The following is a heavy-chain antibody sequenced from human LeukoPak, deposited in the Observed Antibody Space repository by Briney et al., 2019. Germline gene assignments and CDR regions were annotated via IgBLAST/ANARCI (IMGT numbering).Heavy chain of an antibody. D-gene: IGHD6-13*01. V-gene: IGHV4-34*01. CDR1: GGSFSGYY. CDR2: INHSGST. CDR3: ARARGATAGNPNFDY. Sequence: PSETLSLTCAVYGGSFSGYYWSWIRQPPGKGLEWIGEINHSGSTNYNPSLKSRVTISVDTSKNQFSLKLSSVTAADTAVYYCARARGATAGNPNFDYWGQGILVTVSS. J-gene: IGHJ4*02.